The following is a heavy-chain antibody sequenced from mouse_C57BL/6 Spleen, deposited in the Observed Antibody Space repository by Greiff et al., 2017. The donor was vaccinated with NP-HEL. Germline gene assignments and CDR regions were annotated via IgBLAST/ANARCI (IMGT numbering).Heavy chain of an antibody. Sequence: VQLVESGPELVKPGASVKISCKASGYAFSSSWMNWVKQRPGKGLEWIGRIYPGDGDTHYNGKFTGKATLTADKSSSTAYMQLSSLTSEDSAVYFCAHYYGSSSYYAMDYWGQGTSVTVSS. CDR3: AHYYGSSSYYAMDY. CDR2: IYPGDGDT. J-gene: IGHJ4*01. V-gene: IGHV1-82*01. CDR1: GYAFSSSW. D-gene: IGHD1-1*01.